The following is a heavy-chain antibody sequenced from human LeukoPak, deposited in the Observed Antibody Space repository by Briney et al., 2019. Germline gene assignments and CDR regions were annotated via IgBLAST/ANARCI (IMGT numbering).Heavy chain of an antibody. CDR1: GGSISSGGYS. J-gene: IGHJ5*02. CDR3: AREGYCSGGSCDNWFDP. D-gene: IGHD2-15*01. Sequence: SETLSLTCAVSGGSISSGGYSWSWIRQPPGKGLEWIGYIYHSGSTYYNPSLMSRVTISVDRSKNQFSLNLSSVTAADTAVYYCAREGYCSGGSCDNWFDPWGQGTLVTVSS. V-gene: IGHV4-30-2*01. CDR2: IYHSGST.